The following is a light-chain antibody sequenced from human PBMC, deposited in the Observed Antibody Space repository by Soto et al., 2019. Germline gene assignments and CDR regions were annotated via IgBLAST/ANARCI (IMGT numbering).Light chain of an antibody. Sequence: EIVLTQSPGTLSLSPGGGATLSCRASQSVSRNYVAWYQQKPGQSPRLLIYGASNRASGIPDRFSGSASGADFTLSIARLEPEDFAMYYCQQYGSTPLTFGGGTKVDIK. J-gene: IGKJ4*01. V-gene: IGKV3-20*01. CDR3: QQYGSTPLT. CDR1: QSVSRNY. CDR2: GAS.